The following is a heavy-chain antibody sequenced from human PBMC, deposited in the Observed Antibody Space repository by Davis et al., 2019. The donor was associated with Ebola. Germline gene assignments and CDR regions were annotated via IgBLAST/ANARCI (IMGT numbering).Heavy chain of an antibody. V-gene: IGHV1-3*01. J-gene: IGHJ4*02. D-gene: IGHD5-12*01. CDR3: ARVGGYDNFDY. Sequence: ASVKVSCKASGHTFTSYAMHWVRQAPGQRLEWMGWINAGNGNTKYSQKFQGRVTITRDTSASTAYMELSSLRSEDTAVYYCARVGGYDNFDYWGQGTLVTVSS. CDR2: INAGNGNT. CDR1: GHTFTSYA.